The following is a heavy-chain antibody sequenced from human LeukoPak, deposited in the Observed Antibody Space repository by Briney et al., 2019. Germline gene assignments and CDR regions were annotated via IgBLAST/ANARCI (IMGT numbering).Heavy chain of an antibody. Sequence: AGGSLRLSCAASGFTVSSNYMSWVRQAPGEGLEWVSVIYSGGSTYYADSVKGRFTISRDNSKNTLYLQMNSLRAEDTAVYYCARVFARSSYYFDYWGQGTLVTVSS. J-gene: IGHJ4*02. D-gene: IGHD3-16*02. V-gene: IGHV3-53*01. CDR1: GFTVSSNY. CDR2: IYSGGST. CDR3: ARVFARSSYYFDY.